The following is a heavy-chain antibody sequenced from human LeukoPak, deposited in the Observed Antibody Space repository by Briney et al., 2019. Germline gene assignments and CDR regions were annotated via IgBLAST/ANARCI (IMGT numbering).Heavy chain of an antibody. D-gene: IGHD3-22*01. Sequence: ASVKVSCKASGGTFSSYAINWVRQAPGHGLEWMGGIIPLFGTANYAQKFQGRVSITTDGSTSTAYMALSSLRSEDTAVYYCATVGDDSSGYYWFDYWGQGTLVTVSS. V-gene: IGHV1-69*05. CDR2: IIPLFGTA. CDR1: GGTFSSYA. CDR3: ATVGDDSSGYYWFDY. J-gene: IGHJ4*02.